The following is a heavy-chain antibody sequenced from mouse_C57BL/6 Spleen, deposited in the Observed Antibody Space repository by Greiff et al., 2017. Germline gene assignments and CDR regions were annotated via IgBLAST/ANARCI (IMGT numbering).Heavy chain of an antibody. CDR3: AREGSTGVAKDFDY. CDR1: GYSFTSYY. CDR2: INPSTGGT. V-gene: IGHV1-42*01. D-gene: IGHD1-1*01. Sequence: VQLQQSGPELVKPGASVKISCKASGYSFTSYYMNWVKQSPEKSLEWIGEINPSTGGTTYNQKFKAKATLTVDKPSSTAYMQLKSLTSEDSAVYYCAREGSTGVAKDFDYWGKGTTRTVSS. J-gene: IGHJ2*01.